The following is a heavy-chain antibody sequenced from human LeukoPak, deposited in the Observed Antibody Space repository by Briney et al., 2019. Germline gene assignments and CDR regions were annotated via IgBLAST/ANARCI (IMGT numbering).Heavy chain of an antibody. J-gene: IGHJ2*01. V-gene: IGHV4-59*01. CDR2: IYYSGNT. CDR1: GGSISGYY. D-gene: IGHD1-14*01. Sequence: SETLSLTCTVSGGSISGYYYNWIRQPPGKGLEWLGYIYYSGNTNKNPSLKSRVTISVDTSKNQFSLKLISVTAADTAVYYCARRGSGASLEYYFDLWGRGTLVTVSS. CDR3: ARRGSGASLEYYFDL.